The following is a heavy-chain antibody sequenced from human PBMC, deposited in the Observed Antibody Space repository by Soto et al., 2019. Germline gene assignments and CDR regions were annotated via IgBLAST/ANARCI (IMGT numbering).Heavy chain of an antibody. CDR3: ATDRSSDHYYHYYDLDV. J-gene: IGHJ6*02. CDR2: FSGRGGST. V-gene: IGHV3-23*01. D-gene: IGHD6-6*01. CDR1: GFTFSSYA. Sequence: PGGSLRRSCAASGFTFSSYATSWVRHAPGKGLEWVSPFSGRGGSTYYADSVKCRFTSSRGNSKSTLYLQMNNLRAEASVVYSCATDRSSDHYYHYYDLDVWGQGTTVNVSS.